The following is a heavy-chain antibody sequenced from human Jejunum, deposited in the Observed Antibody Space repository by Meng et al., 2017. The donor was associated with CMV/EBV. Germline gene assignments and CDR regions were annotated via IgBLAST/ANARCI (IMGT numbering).Heavy chain of an antibody. CDR2: IKHGADGGTI. Sequence: ATGITLADAWRSWVRQAAGKGLGWVGRIKHGADGGTIDYAAPVKGRFTISRDDSIKTVYLQMNSLKTDDTAVYYCAAGTGMTDFDYWGQGTLVTVSS. CDR3: AAGTGMTDFDY. D-gene: IGHD1-1*01. V-gene: IGHV3-15*01. J-gene: IGHJ4*02. CDR1: GITLADAW.